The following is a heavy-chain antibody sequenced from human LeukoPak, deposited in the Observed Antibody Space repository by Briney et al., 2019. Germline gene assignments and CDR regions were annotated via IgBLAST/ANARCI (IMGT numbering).Heavy chain of an antibody. D-gene: IGHD6-13*01. Sequence: ASVKVSCKASGYTFTGYYIHWVRQAPGQGLEWMGWINPNSGGTNYAQNFQGRVTMTGDTSISTAYMELSRLRYDDTAVYYCARDSMGQQLDAFDIWGLGTMVTVSS. V-gene: IGHV1-2*02. CDR3: ARDSMGQQLDAFDI. CDR2: INPNSGGT. CDR1: GYTFTGYY. J-gene: IGHJ3*02.